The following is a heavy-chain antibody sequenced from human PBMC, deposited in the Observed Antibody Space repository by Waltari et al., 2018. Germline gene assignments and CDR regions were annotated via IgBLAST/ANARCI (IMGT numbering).Heavy chain of an antibody. CDR3: ARHELGISQYYYNMYV. Sequence: VQLVQSGGEVKTPGSSVKVSCKASGGSFGGYGISWVRQAPGQGLEWMGVISPKFGIPKFSQKFQARLTITADESTNTAYMELSSLPSEDTAIYYCARHELGISQYYYNMYVWGQGTTVTIS. D-gene: IGHD7-27*01. CDR2: ISPKFGIP. V-gene: IGHV1-69*12. CDR1: GGSFGGYG. J-gene: IGHJ6*03.